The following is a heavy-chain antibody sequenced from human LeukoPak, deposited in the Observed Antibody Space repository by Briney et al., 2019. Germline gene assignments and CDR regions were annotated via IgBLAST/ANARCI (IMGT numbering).Heavy chain of an antibody. D-gene: IGHD3-22*01. J-gene: IGHJ3*02. V-gene: IGHV3-23*01. Sequence: GGSLRLSCAASGFTFSSYAMSWVRQAPGKGLEWVSAISGSGGSTYYADSVKGRFTISRDNSKNTLYLQMNSLRAEDTAVYYRAKDLFTYYYDSSGYYYDAFDIWGQGTMVTVSS. CDR3: AKDLFTYYYDSSGYYYDAFDI. CDR1: GFTFSSYA. CDR2: ISGSGGST.